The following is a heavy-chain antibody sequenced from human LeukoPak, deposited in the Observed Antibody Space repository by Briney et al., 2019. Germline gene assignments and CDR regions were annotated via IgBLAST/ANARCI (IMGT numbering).Heavy chain of an antibody. V-gene: IGHV1-2*04. CDR3: ARVGIVVVPAAMYYYYGMDV. CDR2: INPNSGGT. J-gene: IGHJ6*02. Sequence: GASVKVSCKASGYTFTGYYMHWVRQAPGQGLEWMGWINPNSGGTNYAQKFQGWVTMTRDTSISTAYMELSSLRSEDTAVYYCARVGIVVVPAAMYYYYGMDVWGQGTTVTVSS. CDR1: GYTFTGYY. D-gene: IGHD2-2*03.